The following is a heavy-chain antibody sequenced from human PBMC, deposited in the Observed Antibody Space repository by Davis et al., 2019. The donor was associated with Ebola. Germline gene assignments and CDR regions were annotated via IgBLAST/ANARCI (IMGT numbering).Heavy chain of an antibody. V-gene: IGHV1-3*01. CDR3: ARDRASYYGSGLGWYFDL. CDR2: INAENGNT. Sequence: AASVKVSCKASGYTFTDYAIHWVRQAPGQRLEWMGWINAENGNTKYSQKLQGRVTMTTDTSTSTAYMDLRSLRSDDTAVYYCARDRASYYGSGLGWYFDLWGRGTLVTVSS. J-gene: IGHJ2*01. D-gene: IGHD3-10*01. CDR1: GYTFTDYA.